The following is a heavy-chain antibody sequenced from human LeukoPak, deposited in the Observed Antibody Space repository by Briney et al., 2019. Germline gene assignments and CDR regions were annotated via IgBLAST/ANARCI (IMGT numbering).Heavy chain of an antibody. CDR1: GFTFSSYW. D-gene: IGHD3-16*01. V-gene: IGHV3-7*01. CDR2: IKEDGKNE. J-gene: IGHJ4*02. CDR3: ARDVRFRGPTDY. Sequence: GGSLRLSCAASGFTFSSYWMSWVRQAPGKGLEWVANIKEDGKNEYYVDSVKGRFTISRDNTKNSLYLQMNSLRAEDTAVYYCARDVRFRGPTDYWGREPWSPSPQ.